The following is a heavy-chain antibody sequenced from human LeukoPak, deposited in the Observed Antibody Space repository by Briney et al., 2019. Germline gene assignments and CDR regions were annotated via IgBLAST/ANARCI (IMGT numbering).Heavy chain of an antibody. V-gene: IGHV1-2*02. CDR2: INPNSGGT. CDR1: GYTFTGYY. CDR3: VRDLSVLWFGPSWFDP. Sequence: ASVKVSCKASGYTFTGYYMHWVRQAPGQGLERMGWINPNSGGTNYAQKFQGRVTMTRDTSISTAYMELSRLRSDDTAVYYCVRDLSVLWFGPSWFDPWGQGTLVTVSS. D-gene: IGHD3-10*01. J-gene: IGHJ5*02.